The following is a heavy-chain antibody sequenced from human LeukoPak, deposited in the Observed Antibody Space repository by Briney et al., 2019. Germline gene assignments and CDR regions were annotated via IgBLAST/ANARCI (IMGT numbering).Heavy chain of an antibody. V-gene: IGHV3-23*01. D-gene: IGHD3-22*01. CDR2: ISASGGTT. J-gene: IGHJ3*02. CDR3: AKRPRDTSGYYLGAFDI. Sequence: GGSLRLSCAASGFTFSNYAMTWVRQAPGKGLEWVSGISASGGTTYYADSVKGRFTISRDNSKNTLCLQMNSLRAEDTAVYYCAKRPRDTSGYYLGAFDIWGQGTMVTVSS. CDR1: GFTFSNYA.